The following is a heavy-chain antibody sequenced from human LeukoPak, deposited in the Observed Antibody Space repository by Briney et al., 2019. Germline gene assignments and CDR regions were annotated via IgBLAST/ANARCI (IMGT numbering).Heavy chain of an antibody. D-gene: IGHD3-10*01. CDR3: TKHVSSQGRGVDY. CDR1: GYSFTSYW. V-gene: IGHV5-51*01. J-gene: IGHJ4*02. Sequence: GESLKISCQTSGYSFTSYWIGWVRQMPGKGLEWMGIIYPGDSDTRYSPPFQGQVTISPDKSINTAYLQWSSLEASDTAMYYCTKHVSSQGRGVDYWGQGTLVTVSS. CDR2: IYPGDSDT.